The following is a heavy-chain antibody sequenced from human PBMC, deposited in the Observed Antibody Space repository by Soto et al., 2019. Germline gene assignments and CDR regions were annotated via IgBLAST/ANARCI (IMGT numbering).Heavy chain of an antibody. CDR3: AKATATTGGAFDI. Sequence: EVQMLESGGGLVQPGGSLRLSCAASGFICSSYDMSWVRQAPGKGLEWVSTILVSDSTHYEDSVRGRFTIFRDRSKNTVYLKMNSLTAGDTAVYYCAKATATTGGAFDICGQGTMVTVSS. D-gene: IGHD1-7*01. CDR2: ILVSDST. CDR1: GFICSSYD. V-gene: IGHV3-23*01. J-gene: IGHJ3*02.